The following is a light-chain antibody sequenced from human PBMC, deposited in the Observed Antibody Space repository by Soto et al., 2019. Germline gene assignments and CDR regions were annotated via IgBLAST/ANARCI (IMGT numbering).Light chain of an antibody. CDR2: AAS. V-gene: IGKV1-12*01. Sequence: DIQMTQSPSFVSASVGDRVTITCRASQGISTWLAWYQQKPGKAPNLLIYAASNLQNGVPSRFSGSGSGTAFTLTISSLQPEDFATYYCQQTNTFPLSFGPGTKVDVK. CDR3: QQTNTFPLS. CDR1: QGISTW. J-gene: IGKJ3*01.